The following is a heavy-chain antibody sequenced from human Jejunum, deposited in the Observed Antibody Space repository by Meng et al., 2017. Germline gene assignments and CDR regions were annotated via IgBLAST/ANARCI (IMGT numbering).Heavy chain of an antibody. Sequence: GESLKISCAASGFTFSPYAMHWVRQAPGNGLEWLALISDDESKTYYTDSVKGRFTISRDNSKDTLYLQMDSLRPEDTALYYCARVRTASGSFGNYGMDVWGQGTTVTVSS. D-gene: IGHD2-21*02. CDR2: ISDDESKT. J-gene: IGHJ6*02. V-gene: IGHV3-30*04. CDR1: GFTFSPYA. CDR3: ARVRTASGSFGNYGMDV.